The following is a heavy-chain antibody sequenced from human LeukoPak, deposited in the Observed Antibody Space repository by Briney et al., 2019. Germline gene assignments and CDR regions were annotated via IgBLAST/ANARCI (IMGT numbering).Heavy chain of an antibody. Sequence: AGSLTLSCAASAFTFSSYSMNWVRQAPGNGLEWDSSTIIISSYISYTNSGKGTFTTSRDNAKNSLYLQMNSQRAENTAVYCGARGFGPVNWFDAWGQGTLVTVSS. V-gene: IGHV3-21*01. J-gene: IGHJ5*02. D-gene: IGHD3-10*01. CDR2: TIIISSYI. CDR3: ARGFGPVNWFDA. CDR1: AFTFSSYS.